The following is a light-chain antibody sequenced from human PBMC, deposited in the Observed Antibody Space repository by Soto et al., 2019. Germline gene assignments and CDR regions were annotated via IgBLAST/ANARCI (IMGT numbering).Light chain of an antibody. V-gene: IGLV1-40*01. CDR3: QSYDTGLSGSWV. J-gene: IGLJ2*01. CDR1: SSNTGAGYD. Sequence: QSALTQPPSVSGAPGQRVTISCTGSSSNTGAGYDVHWYQQVPGTAPKLLIYGNSNRPSGVPDRFSGSKSGTSASLAITGLQAEDEADYYCQSYDTGLSGSWVFGGGTKLTVL. CDR2: GNS.